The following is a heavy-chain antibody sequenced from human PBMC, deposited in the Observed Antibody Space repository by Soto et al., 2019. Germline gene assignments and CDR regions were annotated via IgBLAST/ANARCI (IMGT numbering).Heavy chain of an antibody. D-gene: IGHD4-17*01. Sequence: ASVKVSCKGSGYIFTSYGIAWVRQAPGQGLEWMGWISAHNGKTEYAQKFQGRVTVTRDTSTSTAYLELRSLRSDDTALYYCARGRYGDYWGQGALLTVSS. CDR2: ISAHNGKT. V-gene: IGHV1-18*01. CDR3: ARGRYGDY. J-gene: IGHJ4*02. CDR1: GYIFTSYG.